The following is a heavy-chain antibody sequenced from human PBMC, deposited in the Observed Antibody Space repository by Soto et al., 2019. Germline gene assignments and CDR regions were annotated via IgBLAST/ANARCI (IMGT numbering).Heavy chain of an antibody. Sequence: PGGSLRLPWAAFESRFRDYYMSWIRQSPGKGLEWLSDITSSSSNTHYADSVKGRFTISRDNSKNSLYLQMNSLRAEDTAVYYCARSYYYDRSGYYRSFFHHWGQGTLVTVPS. CDR2: ITSSSSNT. D-gene: IGHD3-22*01. V-gene: IGHV3-11*06. CDR1: ESRFRDYY. J-gene: IGHJ1*01. CDR3: ARSYYYDRSGYYRSFFHH.